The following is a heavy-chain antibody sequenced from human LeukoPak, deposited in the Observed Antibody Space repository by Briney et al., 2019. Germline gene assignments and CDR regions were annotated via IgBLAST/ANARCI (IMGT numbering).Heavy chain of an antibody. CDR3: ARDLADPVYYYYYYMDV. D-gene: IGHD6-13*01. Sequence: GRSLRLSCAASGFTFDDYAMHWVRQAPGKGLEWVSGISWNSGSIGYADSVKGRFTISRDNAKNSLYLQMNSLRAEDTAVYYCARDLADPVYYYYYYMDVWGKGTTVTVSS. J-gene: IGHJ6*03. V-gene: IGHV3-9*01. CDR2: ISWNSGSI. CDR1: GFTFDDYA.